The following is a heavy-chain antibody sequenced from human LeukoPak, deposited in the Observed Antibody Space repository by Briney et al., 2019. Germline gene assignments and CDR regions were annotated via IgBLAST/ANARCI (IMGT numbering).Heavy chain of an antibody. CDR1: DDSISDYY. Sequence: SETLSLTCTVSDDSISDYYRGWIRQPPGKGLEWIGYIYYSGSTNYNPSLKSRVTVSVDTSKNQFSLELSSVTAADTAVYYCARQGSRWLGTFDYWGQGTLVTVSS. D-gene: IGHD6-13*01. V-gene: IGHV4-59*08. CDR2: IYYSGST. J-gene: IGHJ4*02. CDR3: ARQGSRWLGTFDY.